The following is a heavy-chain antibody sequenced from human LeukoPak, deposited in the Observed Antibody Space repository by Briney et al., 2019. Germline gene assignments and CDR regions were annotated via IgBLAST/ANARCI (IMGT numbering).Heavy chain of an antibody. Sequence: PGGSLRLSCAASGFTFSSYNMNWVRQAPGKGLEWVSSISSSSSYIYYADSVKGRFTISRDNAKNSLYLQMNSLRAEDTAVYYCARDRGMLAAAFDIWGQGTMVTVSS. CDR3: ARDRGMLAAAFDI. D-gene: IGHD6-13*01. V-gene: IGHV3-21*01. CDR2: ISSSSSYI. CDR1: GFTFSSYN. J-gene: IGHJ3*02.